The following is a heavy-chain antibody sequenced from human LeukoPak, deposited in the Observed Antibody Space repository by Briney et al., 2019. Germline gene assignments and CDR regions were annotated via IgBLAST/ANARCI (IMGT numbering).Heavy chain of an antibody. CDR3: ARHSNWNGLGY. V-gene: IGHV4-34*01. CDR2: INHSGST. J-gene: IGHJ4*02. CDR1: GGSFSGYY. D-gene: IGHD1-1*01. Sequence: SETLSLTCAVYGGSFSGYYWSWIRQPPGKGLEWIGEINHSGSTNYNPSLKSRVTISVDTSKNQFSLKLSSVTAADTAVYYCARHSNWNGLGYWGQGTLVTVSS.